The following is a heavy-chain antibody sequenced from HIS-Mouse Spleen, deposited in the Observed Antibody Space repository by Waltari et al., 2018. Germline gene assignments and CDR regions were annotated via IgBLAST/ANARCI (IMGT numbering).Heavy chain of an antibody. V-gene: IGHV3-30*18. CDR2: ISYDGSNK. CDR1: GFTFRSYG. J-gene: IGHJ4*02. CDR3: AKASSGWLDY. Sequence: QVQLVESGGGVVQPGSSLILSCAASGFTFRSYGMPWVRQAPGKGLEWVAVISYDGSNKYYADSVKGRFTISRDNSKNTLYLQMNSLRAEDTAVYYCAKASSGWLDYWGQGTLVTVSS. D-gene: IGHD6-19*01.